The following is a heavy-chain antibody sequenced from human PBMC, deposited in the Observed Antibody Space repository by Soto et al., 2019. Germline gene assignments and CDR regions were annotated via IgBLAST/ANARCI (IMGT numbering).Heavy chain of an antibody. J-gene: IGHJ4*02. CDR3: AKDPMYYYDSSGYYETDY. CDR1: GFTFSSYA. V-gene: IGHV3-23*01. D-gene: IGHD3-22*01. Sequence: PGGSLRLSCAASGFTFSSYAMSWVRQAPGKGLEWVSAISGSGGSTYYADSVKGRFTISRDNSKNTLYLQMNSLRAEDTAVYYCAKDPMYYYDSSGYYETDYWGQGTLVTVSS. CDR2: ISGSGGST.